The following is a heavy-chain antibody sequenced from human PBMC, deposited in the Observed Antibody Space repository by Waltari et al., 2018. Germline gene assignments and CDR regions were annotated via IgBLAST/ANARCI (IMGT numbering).Heavy chain of an antibody. D-gene: IGHD5-12*01. CDR2: IYHSGST. Sequence: QVQLQESGPGLVKPSETLSLTCAVSGYSISSGSYWGWIRQPPGKGLEWIGSIYHSGSTYYNPSLKSRVTISVDTSKNQFSLKLSSVTAADTAVYYCAIRRDGYNYFAFDIWGQGTMVTVSS. J-gene: IGHJ3*02. V-gene: IGHV4-38-2*01. CDR3: AIRRDGYNYFAFDI. CDR1: GYSISSGSY.